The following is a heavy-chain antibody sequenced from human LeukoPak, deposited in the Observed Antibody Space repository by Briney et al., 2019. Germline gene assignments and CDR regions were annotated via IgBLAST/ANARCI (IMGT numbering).Heavy chain of an antibody. J-gene: IGHJ4*02. CDR2: ISGSGGST. CDR1: GFTFSSYA. CDR3: AKNPWVVVPAATRNY. V-gene: IGHV3-23*01. D-gene: IGHD2-2*01. Sequence: GGSLRLSCAASGFTFSSYAMSWVRQAPGKGLEWVSAISGSGGSTYYADSVKGRFTISRDNPKNTLYLQMNSLRAEDTAVYYCAKNPWVVVPAATRNYWGQGTLVTVSS.